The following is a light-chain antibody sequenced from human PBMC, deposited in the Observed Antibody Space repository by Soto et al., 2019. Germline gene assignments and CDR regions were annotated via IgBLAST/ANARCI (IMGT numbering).Light chain of an antibody. J-gene: IGLJ3*02. CDR2: EVS. CDR3: SSYTSSSSLKWV. CDR1: GSDVGGYNY. Sequence: QSVLTQPASVSGSPGQSITISCTGTGSDVGGYNYVSWYQQHPGKAPKLMIYEVSNRPSGVSNRFSGSKSGNTASLTISGLQAEDEADYYCSSYTSSSSLKWVFGGGPKVTVL. V-gene: IGLV2-14*01.